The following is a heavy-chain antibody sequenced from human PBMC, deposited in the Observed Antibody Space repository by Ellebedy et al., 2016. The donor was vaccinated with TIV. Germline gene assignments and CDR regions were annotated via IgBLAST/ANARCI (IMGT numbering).Heavy chain of an antibody. J-gene: IGHJ4*02. D-gene: IGHD6-13*01. CDR3: AKGPQQLVKGVFDY. Sequence: GGSLRLXCAASGFTFSSYSMNWVRQAPGKGLEWVSSISSSSSYIYYADSVKGRFTISRDNAKNSLYLQMNSLRAEDTAVYYCAKGPQQLVKGVFDYWGQGTLVTVSS. CDR1: GFTFSSYS. V-gene: IGHV3-21*04. CDR2: ISSSSSYI.